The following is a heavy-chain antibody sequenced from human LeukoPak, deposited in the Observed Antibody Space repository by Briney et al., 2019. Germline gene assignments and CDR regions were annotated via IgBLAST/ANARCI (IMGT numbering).Heavy chain of an antibody. CDR1: GGSISSSSYY. J-gene: IGHJ4*02. Sequence: KSSETLSLTCTVSGGSISSSSYYWGWIRQPPGKGLEWIGSICYSGSTYYNPSLKSRVTISVDTSKNQFSLKLSSVTAADTAVYYCAAPYGGNSVDVDYWGQGTLVTVSS. D-gene: IGHD4-23*01. CDR3: AAPYGGNSVDVDY. V-gene: IGHV4-39*07. CDR2: ICYSGST.